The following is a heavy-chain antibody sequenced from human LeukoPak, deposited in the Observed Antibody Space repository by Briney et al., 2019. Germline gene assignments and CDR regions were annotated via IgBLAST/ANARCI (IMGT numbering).Heavy chain of an antibody. J-gene: IGHJ3*02. CDR3: ARDLRRSSSWYTVYGAFDI. Sequence: SETLSLTCTVSGGSISSSSYYWGWIRQPPGKGLEWIGNIFYIGSTYYNPSLKSRVSISVDTSKNQFSLKLSSVTAADTAVYYCARDLRRSSSWYTVYGAFDIWGQGTMVTVSS. V-gene: IGHV4-39*07. CDR2: IFYIGST. CDR1: GGSISSSSYY. D-gene: IGHD6-13*01.